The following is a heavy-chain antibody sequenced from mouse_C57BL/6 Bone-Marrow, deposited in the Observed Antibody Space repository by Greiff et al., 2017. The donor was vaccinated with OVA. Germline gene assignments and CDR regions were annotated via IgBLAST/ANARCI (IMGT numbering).Heavy chain of an antibody. Sequence: VQLQQPGAELVMPGASVKLSCKASGYTFTSYWMHWVKQRPGQGLEWIGEIDPSDSYTNYNQKFKGKSTLTVDKSSSTAYMQLSSLTSEDSAVYYCARRIYYYGSSYHYAMDDWGQGTSVTVAS. CDR2: IDPSDSYT. CDR1: GYTFTSYW. D-gene: IGHD1-1*01. J-gene: IGHJ4*01. V-gene: IGHV1-69*01. CDR3: ARRIYYYGSSYHYAMDD.